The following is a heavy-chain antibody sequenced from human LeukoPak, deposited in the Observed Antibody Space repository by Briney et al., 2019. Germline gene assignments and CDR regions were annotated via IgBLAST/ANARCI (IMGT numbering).Heavy chain of an antibody. V-gene: IGHV3-11*01. J-gene: IGHJ5*02. D-gene: IGHD6-13*01. Sequence: GGSLRLSCAASGFTFSDYYMSWIRQAPGKGLEWVSYISSSGSTIYYADSVKGRFTISRDNAKNSLYLQMNSLRAEDTAVYYCATRPGGIAAAGTRFDPWGQGTLVTVSS. CDR1: GFTFSDYY. CDR2: ISSSGSTI. CDR3: ATRPGGIAAAGTRFDP.